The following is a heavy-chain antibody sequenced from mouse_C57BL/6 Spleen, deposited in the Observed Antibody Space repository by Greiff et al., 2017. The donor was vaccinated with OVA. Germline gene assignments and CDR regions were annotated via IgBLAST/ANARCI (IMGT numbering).Heavy chain of an antibody. Sequence: QVQLQQPGAELVKPGASVKLSCKASGYTFTSYWMHWVKQRPGQGLEWIGMIHPNSGSTNYNEKFKSKATLTVDKSSSTAFMQLSGLTSEDSAVYYCARSLGTTVVIDCWGQGTTLTVSS. CDR3: ARSLGTTVVIDC. J-gene: IGHJ2*01. V-gene: IGHV1-64*01. D-gene: IGHD1-1*01. CDR2: IHPNSGST. CDR1: GYTFTSYW.